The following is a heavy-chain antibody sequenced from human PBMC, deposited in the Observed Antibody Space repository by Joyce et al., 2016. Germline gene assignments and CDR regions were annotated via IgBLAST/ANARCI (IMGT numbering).Heavy chain of an antibody. D-gene: IGHD3-3*01. CDR2: ITADGGAL. CDR3: ARVSELVDF. J-gene: IGHJ4*02. V-gene: IGHV3-48*01. CDR1: GFPFRHFP. Sequence: EVQLMVSGGGLVQHGWSLSLSCEASGFPFRHFPVTWVRQAPGRGLEWISYITADGGALFYADSVKGRFTVSRDNAKAFLQMNNVTAEDTAVYFGARVSELVDFWGQGSLVSVSA.